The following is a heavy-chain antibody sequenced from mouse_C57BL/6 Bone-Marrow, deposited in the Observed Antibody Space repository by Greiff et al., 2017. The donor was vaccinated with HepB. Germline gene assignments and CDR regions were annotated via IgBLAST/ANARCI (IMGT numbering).Heavy chain of an antibody. Sequence: QVQLKESGPGLVQPSQSLSITCTVSGFSLTSYGVHWVRQSPGKGLEWLGVIWSGGSTDYNAAFISRLSISKDNSKSQVFVKMNSLQADDTAIYYCARAPVYYGHWDYFDYWGQGTTLTVSS. CDR1: GFSLTSYG. J-gene: IGHJ2*01. D-gene: IGHD2-1*01. V-gene: IGHV2-2*01. CDR2: IWSGGST. CDR3: ARAPVYYGHWDYFDY.